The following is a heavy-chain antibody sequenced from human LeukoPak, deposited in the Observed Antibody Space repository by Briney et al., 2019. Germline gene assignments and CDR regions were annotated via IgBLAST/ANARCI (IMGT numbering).Heavy chain of an antibody. V-gene: IGHV4-4*07. Sequence: SETLSLTCTVSGGSISSYYWSWIRQPAGKGLEWIGRIYTSGSTNYNPSLKSRVTISVDTSKNQFSLKLSSVTAADTAVYYCARVRIWFGEARFDPWGQGTLVTVSS. CDR1: GGSISSYY. J-gene: IGHJ5*02. CDR2: IYTSGST. CDR3: ARVRIWFGEARFDP. D-gene: IGHD3-10*01.